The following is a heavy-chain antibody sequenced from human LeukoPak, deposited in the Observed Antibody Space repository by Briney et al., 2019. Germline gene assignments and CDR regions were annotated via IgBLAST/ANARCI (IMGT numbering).Heavy chain of an antibody. CDR2: ISWNSGSI. J-gene: IGHJ3*02. CDR1: GFTFDDYA. V-gene: IGHV3-9*01. Sequence: PGGSLRLSCAASGFTFDDYAMHWVRQAPGKGLEWVSGISWNSGSIGYADSVKGRFTISRDNAKNSLYLQMNSLRAEDTAVYYCARQMVRGVIDAFDIWGQGTMVTVSS. CDR3: ARQMVRGVIDAFDI. D-gene: IGHD3-10*01.